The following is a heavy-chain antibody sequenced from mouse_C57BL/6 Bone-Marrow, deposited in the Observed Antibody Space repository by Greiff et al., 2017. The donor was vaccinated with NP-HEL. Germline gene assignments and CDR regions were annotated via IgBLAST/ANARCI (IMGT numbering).Heavy chain of an antibody. V-gene: IGHV1-9*01. Sequence: VKLVESGAELMKPGASVKLSCKATGYTFTGYWIEWVKQRPGHGLEWIGEILPGSGSTNYNEKFKGKATFTADTSSNTAYMQLSSLTTEDSAIYYCAREGYYGSSYAPYWYFDVWGTGTTVTVSS. CDR2: ILPGSGST. D-gene: IGHD1-1*01. CDR1: GYTFTGYW. CDR3: AREGYYGSSYAPYWYFDV. J-gene: IGHJ1*03.